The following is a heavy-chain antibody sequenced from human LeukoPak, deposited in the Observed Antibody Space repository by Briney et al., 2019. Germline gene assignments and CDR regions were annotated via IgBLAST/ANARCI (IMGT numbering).Heavy chain of an antibody. J-gene: IGHJ6*03. CDR1: GYTFTGYY. Sequence: ASVKVSCKASGYTFTGYYMHWVRQAPGQGLEWMGWMNPNSGNTGYAQKFQGRVTMTRNTPISTAYMELSSLRSEDTAVYYCARVLAGGTMVRGVSYYYYYYMDVWGKGTTVTISS. CDR2: MNPNSGNT. V-gene: IGHV1-8*02. CDR3: ARVLAGGTMVRGVSYYYYYYMDV. D-gene: IGHD3-10*01.